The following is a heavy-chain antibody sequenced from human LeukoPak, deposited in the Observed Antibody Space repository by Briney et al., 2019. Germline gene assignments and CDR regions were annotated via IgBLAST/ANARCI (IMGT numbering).Heavy chain of an antibody. J-gene: IGHJ4*02. D-gene: IGHD3-16*02. CDR3: ARHNKYYDYVWGSYRHQYFDY. CDR1: GGSISSSSYS. CDR2: IYYSGST. V-gene: IGHV4-39*01. Sequence: PSETLSLTCTVSGGSISSSSYSWGWIRQPPGKGLEWIGSIYYSGSTYYNPSLKSRVTISVDTSKNQFSLKLSSVTAADTAVYYCARHNKYYDYVWGSYRHQYFDYWGQGTLVTVSS.